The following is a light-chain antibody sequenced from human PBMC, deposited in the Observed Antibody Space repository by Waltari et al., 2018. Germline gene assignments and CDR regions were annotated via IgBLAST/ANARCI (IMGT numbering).Light chain of an antibody. CDR2: DAS. Sequence: EIVLTQSPGTLSLSPGERATLSCRASQSVSRTLAWYQQKPGQAPRLLIYDASIRATGIPDRFVGSWSGTDFSLTISRLEPEDFAVYYCQKYGTRPATFGQGTKVEVK. CDR1: QSVSRT. V-gene: IGKV3-20*01. J-gene: IGKJ1*01. CDR3: QKYGTRPAT.